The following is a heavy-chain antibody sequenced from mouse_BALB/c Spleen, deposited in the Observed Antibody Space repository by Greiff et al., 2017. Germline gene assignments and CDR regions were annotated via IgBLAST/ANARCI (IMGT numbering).Heavy chain of an antibody. D-gene: IGHD2-1*01. CDR3: ARGGNYVGMDY. CDR2: INPGSGGT. J-gene: IGHJ4*01. CDR1: GYAFTNYL. Sequence: VKLMESGAELVRPGTSVKVSCKASGYAFTNYLIEWVKQRPGQGLEWIGVINPGSGGTNYNEKFKGKATLTADKSSSTAYMQLSSLTSDDSAVYFCARGGNYVGMDYWGQGTSVTVSS. V-gene: IGHV1-54*01.